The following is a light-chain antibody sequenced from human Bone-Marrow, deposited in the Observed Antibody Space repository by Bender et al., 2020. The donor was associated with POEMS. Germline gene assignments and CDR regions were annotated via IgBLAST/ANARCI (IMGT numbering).Light chain of an antibody. CDR1: SSNIGTNP. V-gene: IGLV1-44*01. Sequence: QSVLTQPPSASGTPGQRVTISCSGSSSNIGTNPVNWYQQLPGTAPKLLIYINNQRPSGVPDRFSGSKSGTSASLAISGLQSEDEADYYCAAWDDSLSAWFFGGGAKLTVL. J-gene: IGLJ3*02. CDR2: INN. CDR3: AAWDDSLSAWF.